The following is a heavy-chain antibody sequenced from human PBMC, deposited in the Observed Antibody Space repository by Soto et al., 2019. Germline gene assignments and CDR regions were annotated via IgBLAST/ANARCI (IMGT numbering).Heavy chain of an antibody. CDR3: ARPIRRYLYCFDV. J-gene: IGHJ4*02. CDR2: IYYSGST. Sequence: SETLSLTCTVSGGSISSSSYYWGWFRQPPGKGLEWIGSIYYSGSTYYNPSLKSRVTISVDTSKNQFSLKLSSVTAADTAVYYCARPIRRYLYCFDVWGKGTLGTVSS. CDR1: GGSISSSSYY. D-gene: IGHD1-1*01. V-gene: IGHV4-39*01.